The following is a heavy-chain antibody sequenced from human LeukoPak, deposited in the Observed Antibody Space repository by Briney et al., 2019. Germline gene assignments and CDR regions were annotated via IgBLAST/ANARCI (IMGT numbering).Heavy chain of an antibody. V-gene: IGHV3-23*01. CDR2: ITDSDSGT. CDR3: AKAYGYSSSWTSNYYFYGLDV. J-gene: IGHJ6*02. D-gene: IGHD6-13*01. Sequence: GGSLRLSCAASGFTFSSYWMSWVRQAPGKGLEWVSAITDSDSGTYYADSVKGRFTISRDNSKNTLYLQMNSLRAEDTAVYYCAKAYGYSSSWTSNYYFYGLDVWGQGTTVTVSS. CDR1: GFTFSSYW.